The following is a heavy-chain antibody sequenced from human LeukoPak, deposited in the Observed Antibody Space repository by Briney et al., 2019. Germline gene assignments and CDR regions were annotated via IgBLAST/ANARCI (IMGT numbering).Heavy chain of an antibody. J-gene: IGHJ3*02. CDR2: ISYIGST. D-gene: IGHD4-17*01. Sequence: SETLSLTCAVSDDSFSSHYWTWIWQPPGKGLEWIGYISYIGSTNYNPSLKSRVTISIDTSKNQFSLKLTSVTAADTAVYYCARDLVTVTKGFDIWGQGTMVSVSS. CDR1: DDSFSSHY. CDR3: ARDLVTVTKGFDI. V-gene: IGHV4-59*11.